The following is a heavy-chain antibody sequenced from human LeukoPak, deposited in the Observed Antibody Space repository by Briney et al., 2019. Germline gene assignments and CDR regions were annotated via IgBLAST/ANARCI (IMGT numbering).Heavy chain of an antibody. D-gene: IGHD3-9*01. CDR2: IYYSGST. V-gene: IGHV4-4*02. CDR3: ARGGYYDILTGLSYSGNYYYYMDV. CDR1: GGSVSSGHW. Sequence: SGTLSLTCAVSGGSVSSGHWWNWVRQPPGKGLEWIGYIYYSGSTNYNPSLKSRVTISVDTSKNQFSLKLSSVTAADTAVYYCARGGYYDILTGLSYSGNYYYYMDVWGKGTTVTVSS. J-gene: IGHJ6*03.